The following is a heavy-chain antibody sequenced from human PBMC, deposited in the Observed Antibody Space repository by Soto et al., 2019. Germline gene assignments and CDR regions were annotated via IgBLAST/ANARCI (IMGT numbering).Heavy chain of an antibody. CDR1: GGSFSAYD. CDR2: INHSGST. CDR3: ARDKITGLFDY. J-gene: IGHJ4*02. Sequence: QVQLQQWGAGLLKPSETLSLTCAVYGGSFSAYDWTWIRQPPGTGLEWIGEINHSGSTNYNPSLKSRVTITVDTSKIQFSLKLTSVTAADTAVYYCARDKITGLFDYWGQGTLVTVSS. V-gene: IGHV4-34*01. D-gene: IGHD2-8*02.